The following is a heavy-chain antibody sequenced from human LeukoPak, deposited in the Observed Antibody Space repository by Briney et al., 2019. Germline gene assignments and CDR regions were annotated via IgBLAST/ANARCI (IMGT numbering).Heavy chain of an antibody. D-gene: IGHD1-26*01. V-gene: IGHV3-74*01. CDR1: GFTFSSYW. CDR2: INSDGSST. Sequence: GGSLRLSCAASGFTFSSYWMHWVRQAPGKGLVWVSRINSDGSSTSYADSVKGRFTISRDNAKNTLYLQMNSPRAEDTAVYYCAREGGIVGAFDPWGQGTLVTVSS. J-gene: IGHJ5*02. CDR3: AREGGIVGAFDP.